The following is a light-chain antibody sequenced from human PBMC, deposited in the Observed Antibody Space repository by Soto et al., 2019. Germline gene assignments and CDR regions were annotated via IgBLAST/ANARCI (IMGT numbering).Light chain of an antibody. V-gene: IGKV3-11*01. J-gene: IGKJ1*01. CDR3: QQRSNWRWT. CDR2: DAS. Sequence: EIVLTQSPATLSLSPGERATLSCMASQSVSSYLAWYQQKPGQAPRLLIYDASNRATGIPARFSGSGSGTNFTLTISSLEPEDFAAYYCQQRSNWRWTFGQGTKGDIK. CDR1: QSVSSY.